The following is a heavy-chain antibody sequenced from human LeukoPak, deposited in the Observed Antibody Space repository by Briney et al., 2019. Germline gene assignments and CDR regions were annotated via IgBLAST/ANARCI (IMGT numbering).Heavy chain of an antibody. D-gene: IGHD3-3*01. CDR1: GITFSSLW. CDR2: IKQDGSEK. CDR3: ARGSNWRLPSFLDY. Sequence: GGSLRLSCAASGITFSSLWMSWVRPAPGKGLEWVANIKQDGSEKYYVDSVKGRFTISRDNAKNSLYLQMNSLRAEDTAVYYCARGSNWRLPSFLDYWGQGTLVTVSS. J-gene: IGHJ4*02. V-gene: IGHV3-7*01.